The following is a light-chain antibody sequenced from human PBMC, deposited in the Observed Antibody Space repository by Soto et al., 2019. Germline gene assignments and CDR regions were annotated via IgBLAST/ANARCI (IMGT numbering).Light chain of an antibody. J-gene: IGKJ4*01. CDR2: AAS. Sequence: DSEMAQRPCSLSACIEDSVTSTCRPSLPISNYLAWYQQKPGKIPNPLIYAASTLQAGVPSRFSGSGSGTDFTLTISSLQPEDVAAYYCQKYNSAPLTFGGGTKVDI. CDR3: QKYNSAPLT. CDR1: LPISNY. V-gene: IGKV1-27*01.